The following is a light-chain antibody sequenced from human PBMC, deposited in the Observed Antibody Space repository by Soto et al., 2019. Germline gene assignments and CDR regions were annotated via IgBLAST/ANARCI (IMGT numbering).Light chain of an antibody. CDR2: EGS. CDR3: CYYAGSSTFV. V-gene: IGLV2-23*01. J-gene: IGLJ1*01. Sequence: QSALTQPASVSGSPGQSITISCTGTSSDVGSYNLVSWYQQHPGKAPKLMIYEGSKRPSGVSNRFSCSKSGNTASLTISGLQAEDEDDYYCCYYAGSSTFVFGTGTKLTVL. CDR1: SSDVGSYNL.